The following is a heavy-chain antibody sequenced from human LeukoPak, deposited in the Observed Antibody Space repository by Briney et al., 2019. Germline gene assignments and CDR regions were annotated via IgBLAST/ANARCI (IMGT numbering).Heavy chain of an antibody. CDR2: IYYSGST. V-gene: IGHV4-31*03. CDR1: GGSISSGGYY. CDR3: ARSPGFDYDFWSGHFDY. Sequence: SETLSLTCTVSGGSISSGGYYWSWIRQHPGKGLEWIGYIYYSGSTYYNPSLKSRVTISVDTSKNQFSLKLSSVTAADTAVYYCARSPGFDYDFWSGHFDYWGQGTLVTVSS. J-gene: IGHJ4*02. D-gene: IGHD3-3*01.